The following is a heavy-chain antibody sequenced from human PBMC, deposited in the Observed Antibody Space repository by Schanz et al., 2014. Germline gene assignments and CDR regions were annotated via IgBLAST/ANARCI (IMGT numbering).Heavy chain of an antibody. Sequence: QVQLVQSGGEVKKPGASATVSCKASGYTFNNHGISWVRQAPGQGLEWMGLINPYDDTIDYAKKFQGRFTMTRDTSTTTVYMELSSLRSDDTAMYYCDTERRMESGAWAKAFDIWGQGTLVTVSS. D-gene: IGHD2-8*02. CDR1: GYTFNNHG. CDR3: DTERRMESGAWAKAFDI. V-gene: IGHV1-18*01. CDR2: INPYDDTI. J-gene: IGHJ3*02.